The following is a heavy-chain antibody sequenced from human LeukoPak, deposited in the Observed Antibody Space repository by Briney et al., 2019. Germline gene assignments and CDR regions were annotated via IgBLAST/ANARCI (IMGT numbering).Heavy chain of an antibody. CDR3: ARSTMGARRTNDF. J-gene: IGHJ4*02. Sequence: GASVKVSCKASGYSFINYDINWVRQATGQGLEWMGWMNPDSGNTGYAQKFQGGVTMTRDTSISTAYMELSSLNSDDTAMYYCARSTMGARRTNDFWGQGTLVTVSS. CDR1: GYSFINYD. V-gene: IGHV1-8*01. D-gene: IGHD1-26*01. CDR2: MNPDSGNT.